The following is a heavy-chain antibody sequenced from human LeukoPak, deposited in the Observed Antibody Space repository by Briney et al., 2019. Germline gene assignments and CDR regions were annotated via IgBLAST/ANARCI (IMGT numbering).Heavy chain of an antibody. CDR3: ARAARADCTSPTCHSWLAP. D-gene: IGHD2/OR15-2a*01. CDR1: GNYW. J-gene: IGHJ5*02. CDR2: INSDGSTT. V-gene: IGHV3-74*01. Sequence: GVSLRLSCAASGNYWIHWVRQAPGKGLVWVSRINSDGSTTTYADSVKGRFTISRDNAKNTLYLQMNSLRAEDTAVYYCARAARADCTSPTCHSWLAPWGQGTQVTVSS.